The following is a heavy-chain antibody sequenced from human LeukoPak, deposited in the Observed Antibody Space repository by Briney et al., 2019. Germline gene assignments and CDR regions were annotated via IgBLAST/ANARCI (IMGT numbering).Heavy chain of an antibody. CDR1: GFTFSSYW. D-gene: IGHD6-6*01. CDR2: IKQDGSEK. V-gene: IGHV3-7*01. CDR3: ARDLRVVAVGIAAPKGY. Sequence: PGGSLRLSCAASGFTFSSYWMSWVRQAPGKGLEWVAKIKQDGSEKYYVDSVKGRFTISRDNAKNSLYLQMNSLRAEDTAVYYCARDLRVVAVGIAAPKGYWGQGTLVTVSS. J-gene: IGHJ4*02.